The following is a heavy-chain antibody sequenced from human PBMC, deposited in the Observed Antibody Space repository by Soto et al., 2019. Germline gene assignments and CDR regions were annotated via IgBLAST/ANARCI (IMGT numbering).Heavy chain of an antibody. CDR1: VGSISSGDYY. CDR2: IYYSGST. CDR3: ARYYYGSGSYGYYYYGMDV. Sequence: PSETLSLTCTVSVGSISSGDYYWSWILQPPGKGLEWIGYIYYSGSTYYNPSLKSRVTISVDTSKNQFSLKLSSVTAADTAVYYCARYYYGSGSYGYYYYGMDVWGQGTTVTVSS. V-gene: IGHV4-30-4*01. J-gene: IGHJ6*02. D-gene: IGHD3-10*01.